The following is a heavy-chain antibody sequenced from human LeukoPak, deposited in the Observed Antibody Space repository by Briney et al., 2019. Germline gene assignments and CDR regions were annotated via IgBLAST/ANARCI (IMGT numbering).Heavy chain of an antibody. Sequence: ASVKVSCKASGYTFTSYGISWVRQAPGQGLEWMGWISVYNGNTNYAQKLQGRVTMTTDTSTSTAYMELRSLRSDDTAVYYCARVPTVEDWFDPWGQGTLVTVSS. V-gene: IGHV1-18*01. D-gene: IGHD4-23*01. CDR1: GYTFTSYG. CDR3: ARVPTVEDWFDP. CDR2: ISVYNGNT. J-gene: IGHJ5*02.